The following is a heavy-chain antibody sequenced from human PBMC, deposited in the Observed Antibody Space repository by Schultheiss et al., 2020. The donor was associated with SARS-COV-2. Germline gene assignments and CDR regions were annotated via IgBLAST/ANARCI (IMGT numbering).Heavy chain of an antibody. CDR2: IYYSGST. CDR1: GGSISSYY. CDR3: ARAGNTAMAIDY. V-gene: IGHV4-59*01. Sequence: SETLSLTCTVSGGSISSYYWGWIRQPPGKGLEWIGYIYYSGSTNYNPSLKSRVTISVDTSKNQFSLKLSSVTAADTAVYYCARAGNTAMAIDYWGQGTLVTVSS. J-gene: IGHJ4*02. D-gene: IGHD5-18*01.